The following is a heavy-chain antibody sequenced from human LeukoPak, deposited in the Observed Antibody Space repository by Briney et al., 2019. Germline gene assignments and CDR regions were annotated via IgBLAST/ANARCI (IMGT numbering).Heavy chain of an antibody. J-gene: IGHJ4*02. CDR3: VRADSSGYGSY. V-gene: IGHV1-2*02. CDR1: GYTFTGYF. D-gene: IGHD3-22*01. CDR2: INPNTGGT. Sequence: ASVKVSCKASGYTFTGYFMHWVRQAPGQGLEWMGWINPNTGGTNYAQKFQGRVTITADKSTSTAYMELSSLRSEDTAVYYCVRADSSGYGSYWGQGTLVTVSS.